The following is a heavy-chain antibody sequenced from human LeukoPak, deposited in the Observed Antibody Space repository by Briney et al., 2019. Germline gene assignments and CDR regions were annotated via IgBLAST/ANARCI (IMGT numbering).Heavy chain of an antibody. V-gene: IGHV1-2*02. J-gene: IGHJ4*02. CDR2: INPNSGGT. D-gene: IGHD2-2*01. Sequence: ASVKVSCKASGYTFTGYYMHWLRQAPGQGLEWMGWINPNSGGTNYAQKFQGRVTMTRDPSISPAYMELSRLRSDDTAVYYCARVGTYCSSTSCYGEVFDYWGQGTLVTVSS. CDR1: GYTFTGYY. CDR3: ARVGTYCSSTSCYGEVFDY.